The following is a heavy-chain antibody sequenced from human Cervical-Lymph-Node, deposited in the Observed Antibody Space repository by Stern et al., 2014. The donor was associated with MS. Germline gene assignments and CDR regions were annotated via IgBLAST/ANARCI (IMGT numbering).Heavy chain of an antibody. CDR2: IHPGNSDP. D-gene: IGHD1-14*01. CDR1: EYNFNTHW. CDR3: ARHGGPNWNHEAHNWFDP. J-gene: IGHJ5*02. V-gene: IGHV5-51*03. Sequence: EVQLVESGAEVKKPGESLKISCKGSEYNFNTHWIAWVRQMPGKGLEWLGNIHPGNSDPRYNPSLQGQVSISADKSITTAYLHFSSLKASDSAMYFCARHGGPNWNHEAHNWFDPWGQGTLVTVSS.